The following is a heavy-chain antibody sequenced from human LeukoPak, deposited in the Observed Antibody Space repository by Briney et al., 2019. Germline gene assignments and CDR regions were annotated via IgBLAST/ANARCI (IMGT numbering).Heavy chain of an antibody. CDR2: ISYDGSNK. V-gene: IGHV3-30*18. Sequence: GESLRLSCAASGFTFSSYGTHWVRQPPGKGLEWVAVISYDGSNKYYADSVKGRFTISRDNSKNTLYLQMNSLRAEDTAVYYCAKTKWLAVAGTLGAFDIWGQGTMVTVSS. D-gene: IGHD6-19*01. CDR1: GFTFSSYG. CDR3: AKTKWLAVAGTLGAFDI. J-gene: IGHJ3*02.